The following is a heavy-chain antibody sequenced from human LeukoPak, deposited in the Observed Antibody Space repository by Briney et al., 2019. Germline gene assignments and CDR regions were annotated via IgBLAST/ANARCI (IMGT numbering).Heavy chain of an antibody. CDR1: GDSISNYH. Sequence: SETLSLTCTVSGDSISNYHWSWIRQPPGKGLQWIGYIFNTGSTNYNPSLKSRVTTAVDTSKNQLSLRLSSVTAADTAVYFCARHGYGLDRGGYYYSFQDWGQGTLVTVSS. D-gene: IGHD3-22*01. J-gene: IGHJ1*01. CDR3: ARHGYGLDRGGYYYSFQD. CDR2: IFNTGST. V-gene: IGHV4-59*08.